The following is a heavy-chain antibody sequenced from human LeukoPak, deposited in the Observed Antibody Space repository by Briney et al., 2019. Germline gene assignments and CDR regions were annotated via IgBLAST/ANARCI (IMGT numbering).Heavy chain of an antibody. Sequence: SETLSLTCTVSGGSISSYYWSWIRQPPGKGLEWIASIYHNGGAYYNPSLKSRVTISVDTSKNQFSLKLRSVTAADTAVYYCARLGRYTYVSYWGQGTLVTVSS. CDR3: ARLGRYTYVSY. CDR1: GGSISSYY. J-gene: IGHJ4*02. D-gene: IGHD5-18*01. CDR2: IYHNGGA. V-gene: IGHV4-59*08.